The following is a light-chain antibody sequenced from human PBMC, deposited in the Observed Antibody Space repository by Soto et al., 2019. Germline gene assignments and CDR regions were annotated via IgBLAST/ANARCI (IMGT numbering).Light chain of an antibody. CDR1: SSNIGAGYD. CDR2: GNS. J-gene: IGLJ3*02. CDR3: QSYDSSLSGSGV. Sequence: QSVLTQPPSVSGAPGQRVTISCTGSSSNIGAGYDVHWYQQLPGTAPKLLIYGNSNRPSGVPDRFSGSKSGTSASLAITGLQAEDEADYYCQSYDSSLSGSGVFGGGTQLTV. V-gene: IGLV1-40*01.